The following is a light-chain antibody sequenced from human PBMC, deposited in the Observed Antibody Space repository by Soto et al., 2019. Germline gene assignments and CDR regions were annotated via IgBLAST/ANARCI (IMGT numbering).Light chain of an antibody. V-gene: IGKV1-5*03. J-gene: IGKJ1*01. CDR1: QSISNR. CDR2: KAS. CDR3: QQDXSDART. Sequence: DIQMTQSPSTLSASVCDSVTITCRASQSISNRLAWYQQKPGKAPNVLIYKASSLESGVPSRFSGTGSGTEFSITIRSLQPDDFATSYYQQDXSDARTFGQGTXV.